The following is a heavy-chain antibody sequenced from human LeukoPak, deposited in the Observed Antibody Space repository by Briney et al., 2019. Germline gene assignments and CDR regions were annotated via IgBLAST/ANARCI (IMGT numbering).Heavy chain of an antibody. CDR1: GYTFTSYD. CDR2: MNPNSGNT. V-gene: IGHV1-8*03. CDR3: AGVGEPWEHTYYYYYMDV. D-gene: IGHD3-16*01. Sequence: ASVKVSCKASGYTFTSYDINWVRQATGQGLEWMGWMNPNSGNTGYAQKFQGRVTITRNTSISTAYMELSGLRSEDTAVYYCAGVGEPWEHTYYYYYMDVWGKGTAVTVSS. J-gene: IGHJ6*03.